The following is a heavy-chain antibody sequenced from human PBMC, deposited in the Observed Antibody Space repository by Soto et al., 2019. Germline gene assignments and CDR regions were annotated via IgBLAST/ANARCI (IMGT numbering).Heavy chain of an antibody. CDR2: LYPNSGGT. V-gene: IGHV1-2*04. CDR1: GYTFTGYS. CDR3: ARYTWNDDLDAFDI. D-gene: IGHD1-1*01. Sequence: QVELVQSGAEVKKPGASVKVSCKASGYTFTGYSMHWVRQAPGQGLEWMGWLYPNSGGTNYAQKFQGWVTMTRDTSISTAYMVMGRLRSDDTAVYYCARYTWNDDLDAFDIWGQGTMVTVSS. J-gene: IGHJ3*02.